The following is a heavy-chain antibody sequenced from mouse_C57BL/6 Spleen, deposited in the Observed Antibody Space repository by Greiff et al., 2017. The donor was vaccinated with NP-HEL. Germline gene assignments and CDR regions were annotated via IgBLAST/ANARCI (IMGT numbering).Heavy chain of an antibody. V-gene: IGHV1-26*01. J-gene: IGHJ4*01. CDR2: INPNNGGT. CDR1: GYTFTDYY. Sequence: EVQLQQSGPELVKPGASVKISCKASGYTFTDYYMNWVKQSHGKSLEWIGDINPNNGGTSYNQKFKGKATLTVDKSSSTAYMELRSLTSEDSAVYYCARKRTQLRRGGYYAMDYWGQGTSVTVSS. CDR3: ARKRTQLRRGGYYAMDY. D-gene: IGHD1-1*01.